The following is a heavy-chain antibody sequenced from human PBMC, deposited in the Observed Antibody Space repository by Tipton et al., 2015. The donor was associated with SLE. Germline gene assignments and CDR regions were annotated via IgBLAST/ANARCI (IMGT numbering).Heavy chain of an antibody. V-gene: IGHV1-2*06. CDR2: INPYSGGT. CDR1: GYTFTDSY. D-gene: IGHD2-2*01. CDR3: ARDIGHQQVLTNWFDP. Sequence: QSGPEVKRPGASVKVSCKTSGYTFTDSYIHWVRQAPGQGLEWMGRINPYSGGTRYAEKFEDRVTMTWDTSISTAYMELSRLRSDDTTGYYWARDIGHQQVLTNWFDPWGQGTLVTVSS. J-gene: IGHJ5*02.